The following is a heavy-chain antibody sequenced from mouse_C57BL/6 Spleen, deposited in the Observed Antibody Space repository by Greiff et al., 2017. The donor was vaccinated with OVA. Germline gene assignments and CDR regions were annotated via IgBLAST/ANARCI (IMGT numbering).Heavy chain of an antibody. D-gene: IGHD2-4*01. Sequence: DVKLVESGGGLVKPGGSLKLSCAASGFTFSSYAMSWVRQTPEKRLEWVATISDGGSYTYYPDNVKGRFTISRDNAKNNLYMQMSHLKSEDTAMYYCARDHYDYDGAWFAYWGQGTLVTVSA. J-gene: IGHJ3*01. CDR2: ISDGGSYT. CDR1: GFTFSSYA. CDR3: ARDHYDYDGAWFAY. V-gene: IGHV5-4*01.